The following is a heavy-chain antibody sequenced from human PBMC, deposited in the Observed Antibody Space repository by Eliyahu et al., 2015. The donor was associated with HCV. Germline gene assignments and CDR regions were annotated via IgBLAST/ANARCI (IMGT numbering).Heavy chain of an antibody. CDR3: ARGKLRYFNWVDAFDI. J-gene: IGHJ3*02. D-gene: IGHD3-9*01. V-gene: IGHV5-51*01. CDR2: XYPGDSNT. Sequence: EVQLVQSGAEVKKPGESLKISCKXSGXTFTXYWIGWVXQMPGKGLEWMGIXYPGDSNTRYSPSFQGQVTISADKSISTAYLQWSSLKASDTAMYYCARGKLRYFNWVDAFDIWGQGTMVTVSS. CDR1: GXTFTXYW.